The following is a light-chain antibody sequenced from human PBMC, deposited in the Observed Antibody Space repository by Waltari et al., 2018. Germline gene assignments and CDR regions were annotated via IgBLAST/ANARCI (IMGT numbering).Light chain of an antibody. CDR2: EVN. J-gene: IGLJ3*02. Sequence: QSALTQPASVSGSPRQSITISCTGSSSEVGTYNLVSCYQQYPGKAPKLMIYEVNKRPSLISNRFSGSKSGNTASLRISGLQAGDEADYYCCSYAGDSIWVFGGGTKLTVL. V-gene: IGLV2-23*02. CDR1: SSEVGTYNL. CDR3: CSYAGDSIWV.